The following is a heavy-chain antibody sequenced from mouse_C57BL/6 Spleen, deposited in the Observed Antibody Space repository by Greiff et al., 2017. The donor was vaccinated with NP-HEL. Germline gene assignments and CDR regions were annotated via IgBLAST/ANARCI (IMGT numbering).Heavy chain of an antibody. CDR2: IYPGSGST. Sequence: QVQLQQPGAELVKPGASVKMSCKASGYTFTSYWITWVKQRPGQGLEWIGDIYPGSGSTNYNEKFKGKATLTVDTSSSTAYLQLSSLTAQDAAGYYCAGTGGNYYGSSYWYFDVWGKGTTVTVSS. J-gene: IGHJ1*03. D-gene: IGHD1-1*01. CDR1: GYTFTSYW. CDR3: AGTGGNYYGSSYWYFDV. V-gene: IGHV1-55*01.